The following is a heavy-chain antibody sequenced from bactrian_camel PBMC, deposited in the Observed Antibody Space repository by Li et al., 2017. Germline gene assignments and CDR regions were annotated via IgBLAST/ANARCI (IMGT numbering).Heavy chain of an antibody. CDR2: IYSGYNGDTT. V-gene: IGHV3-3*01. CDR1: GPAHKKNV. CDR3: AADGSTWWEGVRPPTDVDFGS. Sequence: VQLVESGGGSVQAGGSLVLSCAASGPAHKKNVMGWFRQTPEKEREVVAVIYSGYNGDTTYYGDSVKGRFTISQDNAKTTVYLQMNSLQPEDTAMYYCAADGSTWWEGVRPPTDVDFGSWGQGTQVTVS. D-gene: IGHD5*01. J-gene: IGHJ6*01.